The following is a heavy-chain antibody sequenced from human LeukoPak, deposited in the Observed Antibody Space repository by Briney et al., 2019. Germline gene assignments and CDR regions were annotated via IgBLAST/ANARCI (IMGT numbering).Heavy chain of an antibody. J-gene: IGHJ6*03. Sequence: PSETLSLTCTVSGGSISSRPYYWGWIRQPPGKGLEWIGSISYSGSTYYNMSLKSRVTISVDTSKNQFSLKLSSVTAADTAVYYCARHLRYSSSWSANYYYYYMDVWGKGTTVTISS. D-gene: IGHD6-13*01. V-gene: IGHV4-39*07. CDR1: GGSISSRPYY. CDR2: ISYSGST. CDR3: ARHLRYSSSWSANYYYYYMDV.